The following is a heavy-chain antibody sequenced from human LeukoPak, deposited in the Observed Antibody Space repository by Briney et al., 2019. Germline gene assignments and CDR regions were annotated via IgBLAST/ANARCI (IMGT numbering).Heavy chain of an antibody. CDR3: VKDPFYGGNPLYYFHY. CDR2: ISSSSSYI. Sequence: PGGSLRLSCAASGFTFSSYSMNWVRQAPGKGLEWVSSISSSSSYIYYADSVKGRFTISRDNSKNTLYLQMNGLRADDTAIYYCVKDPFYGGNPLYYFHYWGQGTLVTVSS. V-gene: IGHV3-21*01. D-gene: IGHD4-23*01. J-gene: IGHJ4*02. CDR1: GFTFSSYS.